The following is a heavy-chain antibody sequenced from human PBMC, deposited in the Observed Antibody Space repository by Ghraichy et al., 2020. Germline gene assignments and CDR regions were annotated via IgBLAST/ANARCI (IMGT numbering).Heavy chain of an antibody. V-gene: IGHV3-48*02. Sequence: GGSLRLSCAASGFTFSTSSLNWVRQAPGKGLECISYISSNSSAIYYADSVKGRFTISRDNAKNSLYLQMSSLSDEDTAVYYFARVHRYCSGTSCFVFDYWGQGALVTVAS. D-gene: IGHD2-2*01. CDR3: ARVHRYCSGTSCFVFDY. CDR2: ISSNSSAI. J-gene: IGHJ4*02. CDR1: GFTFSTSS.